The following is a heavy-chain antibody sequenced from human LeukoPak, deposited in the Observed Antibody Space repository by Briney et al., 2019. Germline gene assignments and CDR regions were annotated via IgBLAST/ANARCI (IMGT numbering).Heavy chain of an antibody. CDR1: GYTFTSYD. CDR2: MNPNSGNT. CDR3: AREGEI. D-gene: IGHD5-24*01. V-gene: IGHV1-8*03. Sequence: ASVTVSCTASGYTFTSYDINWVRQATGQGLEWMGWMNPNSGNTGYAQKFQGRVTITADKSTSTAYMELSSLRSEDTAVYYCAREGEIWGQGTLVTVSS. J-gene: IGHJ4*02.